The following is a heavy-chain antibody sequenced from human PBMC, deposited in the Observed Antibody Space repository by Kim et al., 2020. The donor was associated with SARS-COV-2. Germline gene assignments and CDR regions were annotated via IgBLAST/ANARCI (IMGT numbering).Heavy chain of an antibody. CDR3: ARDDSSSSWFY. CDR1: GFPFNDYY. J-gene: IGHJ4*02. D-gene: IGHD6-6*01. CDR2: ISSSGRTI. Sequence: GGSLRLSCEASGFPFNDYYMTWIRQAPGKGLEWVSYISSSGRTISYADSVRGRFTISRDNAKKSLYLQMNSLRAEDTAVYYCARDDSSSSWFYWGQGTLV. V-gene: IGHV3-11*01.